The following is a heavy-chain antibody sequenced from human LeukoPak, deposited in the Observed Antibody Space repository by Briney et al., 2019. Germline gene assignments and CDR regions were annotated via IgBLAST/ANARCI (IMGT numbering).Heavy chain of an antibody. V-gene: IGHV3-23*01. CDR3: AKENFDVLTGYYRGPFDY. CDR1: GFTFSSYA. J-gene: IGHJ4*02. D-gene: IGHD3-9*01. Sequence: GGSLRLSCAASGFTFSSYAMSWVRQAPGKGLEWVSAISGSGGSTYYADSVKGRFTISRDNSKNTLYLQMNSLRAEDTAVYYCAKENFDVLTGYYRGPFDYWGQGTLVTASS. CDR2: ISGSGGST.